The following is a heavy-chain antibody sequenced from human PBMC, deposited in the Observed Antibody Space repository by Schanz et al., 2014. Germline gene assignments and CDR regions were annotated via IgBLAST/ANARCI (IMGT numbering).Heavy chain of an antibody. CDR1: GITLSRYG. D-gene: IGHD6-19*01. Sequence: VQLVESGGGLAQPGGSLRLSCAASGITLSRYGLHWVRQAPGKGLEWVGFISFDGRNTGYAHSVKGRFTIARDNSKNTVNLQMNSLRAEDTAVYYCAKEKEEVAADGSFFDYWGQGTLVTVSS. J-gene: IGHJ4*02. CDR2: ISFDGRNT. V-gene: IGHV3-30*18. CDR3: AKEKEEVAADGSFFDY.